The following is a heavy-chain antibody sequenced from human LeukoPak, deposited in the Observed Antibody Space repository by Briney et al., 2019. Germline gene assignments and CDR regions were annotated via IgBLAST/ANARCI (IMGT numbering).Heavy chain of an antibody. D-gene: IGHD6-13*01. Sequence: ASVKVSCKASGYTFTGYYMHWVRQAPGQGLEWMGRINPNSGGTNYAQKFQGRVTMTRDTSISTAYMELSRLRSDDTAVYYCARGSYSSSWYKFDPWGQGTLVTVSS. V-gene: IGHV1-2*02. J-gene: IGHJ5*02. CDR2: INPNSGGT. CDR3: ARGSYSSSWYKFDP. CDR1: GYTFTGYY.